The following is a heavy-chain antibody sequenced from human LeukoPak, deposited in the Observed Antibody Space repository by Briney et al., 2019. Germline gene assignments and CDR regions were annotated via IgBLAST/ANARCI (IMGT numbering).Heavy chain of an antibody. CDR1: GFTFSTYS. V-gene: IGHV3-48*04. D-gene: IGHD1-7*01. CDR3: ARKTGTMSFDY. Sequence: PGGSLRLSCAASGFTFSTYSMNWVRQAPGKGLEWVAYISSSSGTIYYADSVKGRFTISRDNAKNSLYLQMNSLRVEDTAVYYCARKTGTMSFDYWGQGTLVTVSS. J-gene: IGHJ4*02. CDR2: ISSSSGTI.